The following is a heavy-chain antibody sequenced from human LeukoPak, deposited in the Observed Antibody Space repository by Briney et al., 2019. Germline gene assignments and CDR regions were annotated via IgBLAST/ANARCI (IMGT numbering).Heavy chain of an antibody. J-gene: IGHJ5*02. D-gene: IGHD6-6*01. CDR2: MNPNSGNT. CDR1: GYTFTSYD. V-gene: IGHV1-8*01. Sequence: ASVKVSCKASGYTFTSYDINWVRQATGQGLEWMGWMNPNSGNTGYAQKFQGRVTMTRNTSLSTAYMELRSLRSEHTAVYYCARGGRIAARRGNWFDPWGQGTLVTVSS. CDR3: ARGGRIAARRGNWFDP.